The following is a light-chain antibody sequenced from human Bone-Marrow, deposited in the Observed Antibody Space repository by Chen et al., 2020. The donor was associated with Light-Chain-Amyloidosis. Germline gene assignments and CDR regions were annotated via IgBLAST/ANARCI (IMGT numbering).Light chain of an antibody. CDR3: QSADSSGTYEVI. V-gene: IGLV2-23*02. CDR2: EVS. J-gene: IGLJ2*01. CDR1: SSDVGSYNL. Sequence: QSALTQPASVSGSPGQSITISCTGTSSDVGSYNLVSWYKQHPGKAPKLMIYEVSKRPSGVSNRFSGSKSGNTASLTISGLQAEDEADYHCQSADSSGTYEVIFGGGTKLTVL.